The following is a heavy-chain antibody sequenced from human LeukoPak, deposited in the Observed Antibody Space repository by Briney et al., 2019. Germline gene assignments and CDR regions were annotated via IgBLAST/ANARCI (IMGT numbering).Heavy chain of an antibody. V-gene: IGHV3-7*03. J-gene: IGHJ4*02. CDR2: IKEDGSEK. Sequence: GGSLRLSCAASGFTFGSYWMSWVRQAPGKGLEWVANIKEDGSEKYYMDSVRGRFTISRDNAKNSLYLQMNSLRAEDAAVYFCAKAPVTSCRGAYCYPFDSWGQGTLVTVSS. CDR1: GFTFGSYW. D-gene: IGHD2-21*01. CDR3: AKAPVTSCRGAYCYPFDS.